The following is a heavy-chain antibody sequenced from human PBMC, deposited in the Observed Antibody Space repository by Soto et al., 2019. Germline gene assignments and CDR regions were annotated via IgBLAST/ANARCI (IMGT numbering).Heavy chain of an antibody. CDR2: ISSSSSYI. CDR1: GFTFSSYS. J-gene: IGHJ4*02. D-gene: IGHD7-27*01. CDR3: ARDKETGEYYFDY. V-gene: IGHV3-21*01. Sequence: EVQLVESGGGLVKPGGSLRLSCAASGFTFSSYSMNWVRQAPGKGLEWVSSISSSSSYIYYADSVKGRFTISRDNAKNALYLQMNSLRAEDTAVYYCARDKETGEYYFDYWGQGTLVTVSS.